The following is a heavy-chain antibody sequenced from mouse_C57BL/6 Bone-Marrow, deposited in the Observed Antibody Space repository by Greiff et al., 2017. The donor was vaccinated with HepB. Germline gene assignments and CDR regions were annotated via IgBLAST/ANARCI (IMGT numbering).Heavy chain of an antibody. CDR2: INPYNGGT. D-gene: IGHD1-1*01. Sequence: VQLQQSGPVLVKPGASVKMSCKASGYTFTDYYMNWVKQSHGKSLEWIGVINPYNGGTSYNQKFKGKATLTVDKSSSTAYMELNSLTSEDSAVYYCARPTLITTVVAFDYWGQGTTLTVSS. V-gene: IGHV1-19*01. J-gene: IGHJ2*01. CDR1: GYTFTDYY. CDR3: ARPTLITTVVAFDY.